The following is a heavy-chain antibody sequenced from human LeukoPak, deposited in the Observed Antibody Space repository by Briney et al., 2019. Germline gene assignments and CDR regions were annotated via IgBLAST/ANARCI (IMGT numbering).Heavy chain of an antibody. D-gene: IGHD2-15*01. Sequence: KPSETLSLTCTVSGGSVGSGSYYWSWIRQPPGKGLEWIGYIYYSGSTNYNPSLKSRVTISVDTSKNQFSLKLSSVTAADTAVYYCARAASGGGFDYWGQGTLVTVSS. CDR1: GGSVGSGSYY. J-gene: IGHJ4*02. CDR3: ARAASGGGFDY. V-gene: IGHV4-61*01. CDR2: IYYSGST.